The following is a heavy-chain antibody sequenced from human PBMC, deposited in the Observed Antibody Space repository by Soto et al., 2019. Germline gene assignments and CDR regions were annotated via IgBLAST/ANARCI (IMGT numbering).Heavy chain of an antibody. Sequence: GSDPTLVNPTQTLTLTCTFSGFSLSTSGVGVGWIRQPPGKALEWLALIYWDDDKRYSPSLKSRLTITKDTSKNQVVLTMTNMDPVDTATYYCARSLDPRGYSGYDFDYWGQGTLVTVSS. D-gene: IGHD5-12*01. V-gene: IGHV2-5*02. J-gene: IGHJ4*02. CDR3: ARSLDPRGYSGYDFDY. CDR1: GFSLSTSGVG. CDR2: IYWDDDK.